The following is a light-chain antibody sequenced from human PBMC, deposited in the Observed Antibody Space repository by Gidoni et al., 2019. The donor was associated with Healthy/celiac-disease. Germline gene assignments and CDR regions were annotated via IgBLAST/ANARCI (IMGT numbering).Light chain of an antibody. Sequence: DIQMTQSPSSLSASVGDRVTITCQASQDISTYLNWFQQKQGKAPKLLIYDASNLETGVPSRVSGGGSGTHFTFTISSLQPEDIATYYCQQYDNLPLTFGGGTKVEIK. CDR1: QDISTY. CDR2: DAS. J-gene: IGKJ4*01. CDR3: QQYDNLPLT. V-gene: IGKV1-33*01.